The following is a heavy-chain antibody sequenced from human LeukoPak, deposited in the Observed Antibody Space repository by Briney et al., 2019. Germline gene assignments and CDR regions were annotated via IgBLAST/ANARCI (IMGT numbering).Heavy chain of an antibody. D-gene: IGHD2-15*01. CDR2: IYTSGST. J-gene: IGHJ4*02. CDR1: GGSISSGSYY. Sequence: SETLSLTCTVSGGSISSGSYYWSWIRQPAGKGLEWIGRIYTSGSTNYNPSLKSRVTISVDKSKNQFSLKLSSVTAADTAVYYCARGSGRGYYFDYWGQGTLVTVSS. CDR3: ARGSGRGYYFDY. V-gene: IGHV4-61*02.